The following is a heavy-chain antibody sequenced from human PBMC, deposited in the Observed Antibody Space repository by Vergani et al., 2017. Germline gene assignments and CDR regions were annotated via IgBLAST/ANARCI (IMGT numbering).Heavy chain of an antibody. CDR1: GFTFSSYS. V-gene: IGHV3-21*01. J-gene: IGHJ6*03. CDR2: ISSSSSYI. D-gene: IGHD6-19*01. Sequence: VQLVESGGGLVKPGGSLRPSCAASGFTFSSYSMNWVRQAPGKGLEWVSSISSSSSYIYYADSVKGRFTISRDNAKNSLYLQMNSLRAEDTAVYYCARDHSSGWYGGYYYYYYYMDVWGKGTTVTVSS. CDR3: ARDHSSGWYGGYYYYYYYMDV.